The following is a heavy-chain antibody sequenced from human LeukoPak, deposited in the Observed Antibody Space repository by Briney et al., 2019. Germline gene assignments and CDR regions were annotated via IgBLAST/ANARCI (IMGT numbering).Heavy chain of an antibody. J-gene: IGHJ4*02. V-gene: IGHV3-30*02. CDR1: GFTFSSYG. Sequence: GGSLRLSCAASGFTFSSYGMHWVRQAPGKGLGWVAFIRYDGSNKYYADSVKGRFTISRDNSKNTLYLQMNSLRAEDTAVYYCARAKSYGSGSYPGAYWGQGTLVTVSS. CDR3: ARAKSYGSGSYPGAY. CDR2: IRYDGSNK. D-gene: IGHD3-10*01.